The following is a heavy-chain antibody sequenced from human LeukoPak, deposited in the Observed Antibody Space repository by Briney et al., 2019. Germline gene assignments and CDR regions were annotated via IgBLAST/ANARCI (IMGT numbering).Heavy chain of an antibody. CDR3: ARGVSIAAAGTPDY. Sequence: GGSLRLSCAVSGFTFSGFWMSWSRQAPGKGLEWVASINSDGSEGYYADVVKGRFTISRDNAKNSLYLQINSLRAEDTAVYYCARGVSIAAAGTPDYWGQGTLVTVSS. CDR1: GFTFSGFW. CDR2: INSDGSEG. D-gene: IGHD6-13*01. J-gene: IGHJ4*02. V-gene: IGHV3-7*03.